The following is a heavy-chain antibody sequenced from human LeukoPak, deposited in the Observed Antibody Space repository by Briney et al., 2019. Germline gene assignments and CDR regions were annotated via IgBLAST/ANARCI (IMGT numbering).Heavy chain of an antibody. CDR2: IYYSGST. D-gene: IGHD1-1*01. CDR3: ARLEAPPRRLGYCFDY. CDR1: GGSISSYY. J-gene: IGHJ4*02. V-gene: IGHV4-59*01. Sequence: SETLSLTCTVSGGSISSYYWSWIRQPPGKGLEWIGYIYYSGSTNYNPSLKSRVTISVDTSKNQFSLKLSSVTAADTAVYYCARLEAPPRRLGYCFDYWGQGTLVTVSS.